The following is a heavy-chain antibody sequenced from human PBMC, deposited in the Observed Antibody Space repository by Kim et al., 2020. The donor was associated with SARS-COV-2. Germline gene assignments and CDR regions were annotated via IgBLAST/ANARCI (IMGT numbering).Heavy chain of an antibody. D-gene: IGHD3-16*01. V-gene: IGHV3-30-3*01. J-gene: IGHJ6*02. CDR1: GFTFSSYA. CDR3: ASALDYYYGMDV. CDR2: ISYDGSNK. Sequence: GGSLRLSCAASGFTFSSYAMHWVRQAPGKGLEWVAVISYDGSNKYYADSVKGRFTISRDNSKNTLYLQMNSLRAEDTAVYYCASALDYYYGMDVWGQGTTVTVSS.